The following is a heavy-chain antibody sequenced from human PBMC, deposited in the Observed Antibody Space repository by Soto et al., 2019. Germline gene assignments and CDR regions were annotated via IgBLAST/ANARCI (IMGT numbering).Heavy chain of an antibody. D-gene: IGHD2-21*02. CDR3: ARGGGIVVVTAPYDH. CDR1: GGSISSSTYY. J-gene: IGHJ4*02. V-gene: IGHV4-39*01. CDR2: FFYGGKN. Sequence: SETLSLTCTVFGGSISSSTYYWGWMRQPPGKGLEWIASFFYGGKNYYNPSLKSRVTISVDTSKNQFSLKLTSEDTAVYYCARGGGIVVVTAPYDHWGQGTLVTVSS.